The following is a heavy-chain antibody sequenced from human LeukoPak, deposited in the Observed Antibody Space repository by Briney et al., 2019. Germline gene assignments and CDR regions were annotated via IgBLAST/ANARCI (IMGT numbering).Heavy chain of an antibody. CDR1: GFTFSSYA. CDR2: ISNTGGTT. D-gene: IGHD1-26*01. V-gene: IGHV3-23*01. Sequence: GGSLRLSCAASGFTFSSYAMSWVRQAPGKGLEWVSAISNTGGTTYYADSVKGRFTISRDNSKDTLYLQMNSLRAEDTAVYYCASHGGSYYVLDYWGQGTLVTVSS. J-gene: IGHJ4*02. CDR3: ASHGGSYYVLDY.